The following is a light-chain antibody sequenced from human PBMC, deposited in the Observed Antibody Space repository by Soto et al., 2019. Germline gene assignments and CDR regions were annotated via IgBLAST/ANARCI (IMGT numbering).Light chain of an antibody. CDR1: QSVNSDY. V-gene: IGKV3-20*01. Sequence: EIVLTQSPGTPSLSPGERATLSCTASQSVNSDYLAWYRHRAGQPPRLLLYGASSRATGIPDRFSGSGSGTGFTLTIISLEPEDLAVYYWHQYDYGRGTFGQGTKLEI. CDR3: HQYDYGRGT. J-gene: IGKJ2*02. CDR2: GAS.